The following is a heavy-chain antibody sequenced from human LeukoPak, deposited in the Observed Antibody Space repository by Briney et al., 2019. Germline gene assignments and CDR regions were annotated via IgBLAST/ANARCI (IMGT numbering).Heavy chain of an antibody. CDR2: IKQDGSEK. CDR1: GFPFSSYW. D-gene: IGHD1-26*01. V-gene: IGHV3-7*05. J-gene: IGHJ4*02. CDR3: AYRNNFEY. Sequence: PGGSLRLSCAASGFPFSSYWMSWVRQAPGKGLEWVANIKQDGSEKYYVDSVKGRFTISRDDAKRTVDLQMDNLRAEDTAIYYCAYRNNFEYWGQGALVTVSS.